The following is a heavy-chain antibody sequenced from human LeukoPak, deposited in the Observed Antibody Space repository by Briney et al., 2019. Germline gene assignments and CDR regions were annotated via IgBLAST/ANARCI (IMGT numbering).Heavy chain of an antibody. CDR2: IYYSGST. Sequence: SSYYWGWIRQPPGKGLEWIGSIYYSGSTYYNPSLKSRVTISVDTSKNQFSLKLSSVTAADTAVYYCARDYYDSSGYFTAEYFQHWGQGTLVTVSS. V-gene: IGHV4-39*01. CDR1: SSYY. D-gene: IGHD3-22*01. J-gene: IGHJ1*01. CDR3: ARDYYDSSGYFTAEYFQH.